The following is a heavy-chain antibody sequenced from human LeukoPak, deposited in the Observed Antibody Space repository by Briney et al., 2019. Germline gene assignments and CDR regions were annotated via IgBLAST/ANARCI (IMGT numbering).Heavy chain of an antibody. CDR3: AKSGRDSSTDYFDY. D-gene: IGHD2-2*01. Sequence: GGSLRLSCAASGFTFSTYAMHWVRQAPGKGLEWVAVISYDGSNKYYADSVKGRLTISRDNSKNTLYLQMNSLRAEDTAVYYCAKSGRDSSTDYFDYWGQGTLVTVSS. V-gene: IGHV3-30*04. J-gene: IGHJ4*02. CDR1: GFTFSTYA. CDR2: ISYDGSNK.